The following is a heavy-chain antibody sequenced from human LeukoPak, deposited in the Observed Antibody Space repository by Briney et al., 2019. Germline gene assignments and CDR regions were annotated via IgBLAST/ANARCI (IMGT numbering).Heavy chain of an antibody. CDR2: IKQDGSEK. CDR3: ASGSRRDTMIVLGY. CDR1: GFTFSSFS. V-gene: IGHV3-7*01. J-gene: IGHJ4*02. D-gene: IGHD3-22*01. Sequence: PGGSLRLSCAVSGFTFSSFSMSWVRQAPGKGPEWVANIKQDGSEKYYVDSVKGRFTISRDNAKNSLYLQMNSLRAEDTAVYYCASGSRRDTMIVLGYWGQGTLVTVSS.